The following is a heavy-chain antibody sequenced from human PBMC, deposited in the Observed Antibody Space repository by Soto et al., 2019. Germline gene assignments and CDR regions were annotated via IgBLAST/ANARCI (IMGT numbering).Heavy chain of an antibody. CDR2: IKSKNDGGTT. J-gene: IGHJ4*02. V-gene: IGHV3-15*01. Sequence: VQLVESGGNWVKPGGSLRLSCAASGFSFTIAWMTLVRQAPGKGLEWVGRIKSKNDGGTTDFAAPVKGRFTISRDDSKNTVYLQMNSLKIEDTAVYYCTTGLAAAGTNYWGQGTLVTVSS. CDR3: TTGLAAAGTNY. CDR1: GFSFTIAW. D-gene: IGHD6-13*01.